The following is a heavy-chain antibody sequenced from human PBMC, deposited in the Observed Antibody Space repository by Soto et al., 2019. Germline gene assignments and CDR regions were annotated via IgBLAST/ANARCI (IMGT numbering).Heavy chain of an antibody. CDR3: AKARHSTSWYGLEADF. V-gene: IGHV3-30*09. D-gene: IGHD6-13*01. CDR2: ISYGGDNK. J-gene: IGHJ4*02. Sequence: QVQLVESGGGVVQPGGSLRLSCAASGFIFSDYAMHWVRQAPGKGLEWVAVISYGGDNKYYADSVRGRFAISRDNLKNTLDLKMNSLNAEDTAVYHCAKARHSTSWYGLEADFWGQGTLVTVSS. CDR1: GFIFSDYA.